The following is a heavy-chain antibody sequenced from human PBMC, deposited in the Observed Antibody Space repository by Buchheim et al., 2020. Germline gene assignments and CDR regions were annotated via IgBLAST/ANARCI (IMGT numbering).Heavy chain of an antibody. CDR2: VRSKAYGGTA. J-gene: IGHJ4*02. V-gene: IGHV3-49*03. D-gene: IGHD3-22*01. CDR1: GFNFGDHA. Sequence: EVLLVESGGGLVQPGRSLRLSCTASGFNFGDHAMSWFRQAPGKGLEWVGFVRSKAYGGTAEYAASVKGRFTMSRDDSKGIAYLQTNSLKTEDTAVYYCARYRITMIVVGSFDYWGQGT. CDR3: ARYRITMIVVGSFDY.